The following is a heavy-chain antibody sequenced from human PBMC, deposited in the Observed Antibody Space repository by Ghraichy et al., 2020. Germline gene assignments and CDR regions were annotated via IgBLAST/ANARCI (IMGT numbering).Heavy chain of an antibody. CDR2: ISYDGINK. Sequence: GESLNISCAASGFTFNSYGMHWVRQAPGKGLEWVAVISYDGINKYFADSVKGRFTVSRDNSKNTLYLQMNSLRAEDTAVYYCAKNYDTTGYYTRGNYYGMDVWGQGTTVTVSS. D-gene: IGHD3-22*01. J-gene: IGHJ6*02. CDR1: GFTFNSYG. V-gene: IGHV3-30*18. CDR3: AKNYDTTGYYTRGNYYGMDV.